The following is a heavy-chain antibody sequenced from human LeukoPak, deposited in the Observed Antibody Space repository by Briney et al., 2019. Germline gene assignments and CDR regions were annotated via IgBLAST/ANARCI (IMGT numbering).Heavy chain of an antibody. CDR3: ARAYGWELLGDVFDY. CDR2: IYYSGST. Sequence: SSETLSLTCTVSGGSISSSSYYWGWIRQPPGKGLEWIGSIYYSGSTYYNPSLKSRVTISVDTSKNQFSLKLSSVTAADTAVYYCARAYGWELLGDVFDYWGQGTLVTVSS. J-gene: IGHJ4*02. D-gene: IGHD1-26*01. V-gene: IGHV4-39*07. CDR1: GGSISSSSYY.